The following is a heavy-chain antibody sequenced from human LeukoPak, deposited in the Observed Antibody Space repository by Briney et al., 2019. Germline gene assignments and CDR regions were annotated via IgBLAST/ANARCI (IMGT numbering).Heavy chain of an antibody. CDR2: MNPNSGNT. Sequence: ASVKVSCKASGYTFTSYDINWVRQATGQGLEWMGWMNPNSGNTGYAQKFQGRVTMTRNTSMSTAYMELSSLRSEDTAVYYCTRVHMVRASLLRYWGQGTLVTVSS. CDR3: TRVHMVRASLLRY. D-gene: IGHD3-10*01. V-gene: IGHV1-8*01. J-gene: IGHJ4*02. CDR1: GYTFTSYD.